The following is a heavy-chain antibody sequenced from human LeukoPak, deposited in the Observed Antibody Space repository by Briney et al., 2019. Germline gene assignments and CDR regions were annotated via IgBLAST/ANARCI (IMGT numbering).Heavy chain of an antibody. V-gene: IGHV1-2*02. CDR1: GYTFTGYY. Sequence: ASVKVSCKASGYTFTGYYMHWVRQAPGQGREWMGWINPNSGGTNYAQKFQGRVTMTRDTSISTAYMELSRLRSDDTAVYYCARDIAVAATGGYWGQGTLVTVSS. J-gene: IGHJ4*02. D-gene: IGHD6-19*01. CDR3: ARDIAVAATGGY. CDR2: INPNSGGT.